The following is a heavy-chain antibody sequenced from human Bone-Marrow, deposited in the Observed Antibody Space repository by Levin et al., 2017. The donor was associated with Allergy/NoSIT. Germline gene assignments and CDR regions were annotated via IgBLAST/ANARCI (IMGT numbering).Heavy chain of an antibody. CDR2: INPSDGSV. D-gene: IGHD1-14*01. CDR3: AINRGGHAPRSWFDP. J-gene: IGHJ5*02. V-gene: IGHV5-51*01. CDR1: GYTFTNYW. Sequence: GGSLRLSCKTSGYTFTNYWIGWVRQMPGKGLEWMGVINPSDGSVRYSPSLEGQITIFVDKSISTAYLPWSSLRASDTAMYYCAINRGGHAPRSWFDPWGQGTLVTVSS.